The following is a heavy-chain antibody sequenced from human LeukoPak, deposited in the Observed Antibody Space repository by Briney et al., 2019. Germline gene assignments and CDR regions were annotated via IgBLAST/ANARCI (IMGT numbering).Heavy chain of an antibody. J-gene: IGHJ4*02. CDR2: INAGNGNT. V-gene: IGHV1-3*01. Sequence: VASVKVSCKASGYTFTSYAMHWVRQAPGQRLEWMGWINAGNGNTKYSQKFQGRVTITRDTSASTAYMELSSLRSEGTAVYYCARALGSGWARPFDYWGQGTLVTVSS. D-gene: IGHD6-19*01. CDR3: ARALGSGWARPFDY. CDR1: GYTFTSYA.